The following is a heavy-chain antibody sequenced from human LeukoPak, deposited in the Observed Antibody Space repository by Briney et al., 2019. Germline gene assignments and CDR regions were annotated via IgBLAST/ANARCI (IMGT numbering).Heavy chain of an antibody. J-gene: IGHJ4*02. CDR3: AKDWSPIFIVVVPFDH. Sequence: GGSLRLSCAASGFTFSSYAMSWVRQAPGKGLEWVSAISGSGGSTYYADSVKGRFTISIDNSKNTLYLQMNSLRAEDTAVYYCAKDWSPIFIVVVPFDHWGQGPLVTVSS. CDR2: ISGSGGST. V-gene: IGHV3-23*01. D-gene: IGHD2-21*01. CDR1: GFTFSSYA.